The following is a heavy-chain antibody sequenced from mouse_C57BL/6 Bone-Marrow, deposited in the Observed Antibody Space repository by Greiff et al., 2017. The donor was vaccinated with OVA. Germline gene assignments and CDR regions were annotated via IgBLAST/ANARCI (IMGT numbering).Heavy chain of an antibody. Sequence: QVHVKQPGAELMKPGASVKMSCKASGYTFTSYWITWVKQRPGQGLEWIGDIYPGSGSTNYNEKFKSKATLTVDTSSSTAYMQLSSLTSEDSAVYYCARYTTVVEDYWGQGTTLTVSS. D-gene: IGHD1-1*01. J-gene: IGHJ2*01. CDR3: ARYTTVVEDY. V-gene: IGHV1-55*01. CDR2: IYPGSGST. CDR1: GYTFTSYW.